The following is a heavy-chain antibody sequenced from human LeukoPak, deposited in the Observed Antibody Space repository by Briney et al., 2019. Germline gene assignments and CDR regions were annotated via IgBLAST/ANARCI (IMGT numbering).Heavy chain of an antibody. J-gene: IGHJ4*02. CDR1: GFTFSSFW. Sequence: GGSLRLSCAASGFTFSSFWMAWVRQAPGKGLEWVANIKEDGSEKYYVDSVKGRFTISKDNAKNSLYLQMNSLRAEDTAMYFCAREGNWNFDYWGQGTLVTVSS. CDR2: IKEDGSEK. D-gene: IGHD1-1*01. CDR3: AREGNWNFDY. V-gene: IGHV3-7*03.